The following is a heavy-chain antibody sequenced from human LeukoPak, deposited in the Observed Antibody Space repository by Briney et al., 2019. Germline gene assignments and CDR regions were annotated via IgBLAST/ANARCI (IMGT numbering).Heavy chain of an antibody. J-gene: IGHJ6*02. Sequence: ASVKVSCKASEYTFASYDIYWVRQAAGQGLEWVGWVNPNSGNTGYAQKFQGRVTMTRNTSITTAYMELSGLTFEDTAVYYCARPGGVWFGELGLGGMAFWGQGTTVTVPS. V-gene: IGHV1-8*01. CDR2: VNPNSGNT. CDR3: ARPGGVWFGELGLGGMAF. D-gene: IGHD3-10*01. CDR1: EYTFASYD.